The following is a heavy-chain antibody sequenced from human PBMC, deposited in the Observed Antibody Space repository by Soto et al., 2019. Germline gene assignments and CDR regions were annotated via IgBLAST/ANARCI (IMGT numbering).Heavy chain of an antibody. D-gene: IGHD3-22*01. Sequence: PSEPLSLTCTVSGGSITSGDYYWSWIRQPPGKGLEWLGSVHYSGNTYYTPSLKSRLSISVDTSKNQFSLNLNSVTAADTAVYYCATYYDSSGPTFDYWGQGTLVTVSS. J-gene: IGHJ4*02. CDR1: GGSITSGDYY. V-gene: IGHV4-30-4*01. CDR2: VHYSGNT. CDR3: ATYYDSSGPTFDY.